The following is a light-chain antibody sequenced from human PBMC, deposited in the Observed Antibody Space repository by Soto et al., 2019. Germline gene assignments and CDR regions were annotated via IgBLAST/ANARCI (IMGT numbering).Light chain of an antibody. CDR1: RTVSKY. CDR2: SAS. V-gene: IGKV1-39*01. J-gene: IGKJ2*02. Sequence: DIQMTQSPSSLSASVGDRVTITCRASRTVSKYLNWYQQKSGQAPNLLIYSASTLQSGVPSRFSGSGSGTDFTLTISSLQPEDFATYYCQQTSSAPCTFGQGTKVEI. CDR3: QQTSSAPCT.